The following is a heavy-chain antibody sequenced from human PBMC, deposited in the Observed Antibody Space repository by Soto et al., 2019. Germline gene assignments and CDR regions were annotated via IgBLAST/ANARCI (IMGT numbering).Heavy chain of an antibody. CDR3: TRALGGSYDS. J-gene: IGHJ5*01. Sequence: SQTLSLTCAISGDSVASKSAAWNWIRQSPSRGLEWLGRTYYRSKWSTDYAVPVKSRITIDPDTSKNQFSPHLNSETTEDTAVYYCTRALGGSYDSWGQGTLVTVS. V-gene: IGHV6-1*01. D-gene: IGHD1-26*01. CDR2: TYYRSKWST. CDR1: GDSVASKSAA.